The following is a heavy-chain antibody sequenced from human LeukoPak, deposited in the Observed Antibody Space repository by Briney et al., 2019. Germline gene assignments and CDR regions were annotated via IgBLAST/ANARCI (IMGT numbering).Heavy chain of an antibody. J-gene: IGHJ4*02. CDR1: GFTVSSNY. D-gene: IGHD2-2*01. V-gene: IGHV3-66*02. CDR2: IYSGGST. CDR3: ARDFGNSYCSSTICSDY. Sequence: PGGSLRLSCAASGFTVSSNYMSWVRQAPGKGLEWVSVIYSGGSTYYADSVKGRFTISRDNSKNTLYLQMNSLRAEDTAVYYCARDFGNSYCSSTICSDYWGRGTLVTVSS.